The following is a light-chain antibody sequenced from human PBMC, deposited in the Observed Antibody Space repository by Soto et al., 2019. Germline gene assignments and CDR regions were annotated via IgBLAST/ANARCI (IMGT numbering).Light chain of an antibody. Sequence: DIQMTQSPSTLSASVGDRVTITCRASRSISSWLAWYQHKPGKAPKVLIYQASGLESGVPSRFSGSGSGTEFSLTISSLQPDDYATYYCQQYHNYWTFGQGTKVEMK. CDR3: QQYHNYWT. J-gene: IGKJ1*01. V-gene: IGKV1-5*03. CDR1: RSISSW. CDR2: QAS.